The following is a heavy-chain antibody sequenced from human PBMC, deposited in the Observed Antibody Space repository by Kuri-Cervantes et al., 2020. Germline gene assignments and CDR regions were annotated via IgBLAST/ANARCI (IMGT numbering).Heavy chain of an antibody. J-gene: IGHJ4*02. D-gene: IGHD6-13*01. V-gene: IGHV4-31*03. CDR2: IYYSGST. CDR1: GGSISSGGYY. CDR3: ARVSVAAALDY. Sequence: SETLSLTCTVSGGSISSGGYYWSWIRQHPGKGLEWIGYIYYSGSTYYNPSLKSRVTISVDTSKNQFSLKLSSVTAADTAVYYCARVSVAAALDYWGRGTLVTVSS.